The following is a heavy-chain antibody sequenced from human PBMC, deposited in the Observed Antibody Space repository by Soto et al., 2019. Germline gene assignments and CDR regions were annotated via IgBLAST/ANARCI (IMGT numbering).Heavy chain of an antibody. CDR2: IIPIFGTA. D-gene: IGHD3-3*01. V-gene: IGHV1-69*01. CDR3: ARTTLEITIFAY. Sequence: QVQLVQSGAEVKKPGSSLKVSCKASGGTFSSYAINWVRQAPGQGLEWMGGIIPIFGTANYAQKFQGRVTITADESTSTAYMELSSLRSEDTAVYYCARTTLEITIFAYWGQGTLVTVSS. J-gene: IGHJ4*02. CDR1: GGTFSSYA.